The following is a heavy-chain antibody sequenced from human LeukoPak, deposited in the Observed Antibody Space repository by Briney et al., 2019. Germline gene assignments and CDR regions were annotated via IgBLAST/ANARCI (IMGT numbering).Heavy chain of an antibody. D-gene: IGHD3-10*01. J-gene: IGHJ4*02. CDR1: GYTFTSYD. CDR2: MNPSSGNT. V-gene: IGHV1-8*01. Sequence: ASVKVSCKASGYTFTSYDINWVRQATGQGLEWMGWMNPSSGNTGYAQKFQGRVTVTRNTSISTAYMELSSLRSEDTAVYYCASLENYYGSGSYTRWGQGTPVTVSS. CDR3: ASLENYYGSGSYTR.